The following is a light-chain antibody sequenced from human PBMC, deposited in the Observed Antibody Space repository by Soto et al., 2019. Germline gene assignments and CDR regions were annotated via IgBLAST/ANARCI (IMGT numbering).Light chain of an antibody. J-gene: IGKJ1*01. CDR3: QHYDSSPRT. Sequence: ENVLTQSPGTLSLSPGERATLSCRASQSVSSYSLAWYQQKPGQAPRLVMYGTSNRATGIPDRFSGSGSGTDFTLTISRLEPEDFAVYYCQHYDSSPRTFGQGTKVEIK. V-gene: IGKV3-20*01. CDR1: QSVSSYS. CDR2: GTS.